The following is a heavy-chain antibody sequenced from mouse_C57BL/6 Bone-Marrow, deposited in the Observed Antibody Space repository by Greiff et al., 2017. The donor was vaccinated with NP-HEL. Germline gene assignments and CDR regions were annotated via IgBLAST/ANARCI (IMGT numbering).Heavy chain of an antibody. D-gene: IGHD4-1*01. J-gene: IGHJ2*01. Sequence: EVKLVESGGDLVKPGGSLKLSCAASGFTFSSYGMSWVRQTPDKRLEWVATISSGGSYTYYPDSVQGRFTISRDNAKHTLYLQMSSLKSEDTAMYYCARHNWDSYYFDYWGQGTTLTVSS. CDR2: ISSGGSYT. CDR3: ARHNWDSYYFDY. V-gene: IGHV5-6*01. CDR1: GFTFSSYG.